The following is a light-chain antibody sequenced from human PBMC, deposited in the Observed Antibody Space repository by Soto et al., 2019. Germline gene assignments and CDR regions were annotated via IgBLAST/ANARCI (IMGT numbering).Light chain of an antibody. V-gene: IGKV3-15*01. CDR2: GAS. CDR3: QQYNNWPET. J-gene: IGKJ1*01. Sequence: EIVMTQSPATLSVSPGERATLSCRASQSVSINLAWYQQKPGQAPRLLIYGASTRAPGIPARFSGSGSGTEFTLTISSLEPEDFAVYYCQQYNNWPETFGQGTKVDIK. CDR1: QSVSIN.